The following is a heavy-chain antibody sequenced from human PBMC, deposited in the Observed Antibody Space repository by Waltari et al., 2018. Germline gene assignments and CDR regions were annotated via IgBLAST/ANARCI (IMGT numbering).Heavy chain of an antibody. Sequence: VHLVESGGGLVKSGGSLSLSCAASGFLFSNYNMDWVRQAPGKGLEWVSSISSDGKYIYYADSVEGRFTVSRDNAKSSLFVQMNSLRAEDTAVYYCAREYYYDGSTYDHWGQGTLVTVSS. CDR1: GFLFSNYN. D-gene: IGHD3-22*01. J-gene: IGHJ4*02. CDR3: AREYYYDGSTYDH. V-gene: IGHV3-21*06. CDR2: ISSDGKYI.